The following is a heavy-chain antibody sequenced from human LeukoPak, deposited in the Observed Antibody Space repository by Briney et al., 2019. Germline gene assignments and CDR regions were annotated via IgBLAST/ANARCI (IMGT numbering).Heavy chain of an antibody. CDR1: GFTFSSYG. CDR2: IWYDGSNK. J-gene: IGHJ5*02. D-gene: IGHD3-10*01. V-gene: IGHV3-33*01. Sequence: PGRSLRLSCAASGFTFSSYGMHWVRQAPGKGLEWVAVIWYDGSNKYYADSVKGRFTISRDNSKNTLYLQMNSLRAEDTAVYYCVRDTDVSLWFGPNNWLDPWGQGTLVTVSS. CDR3: VRDTDVSLWFGPNNWLDP.